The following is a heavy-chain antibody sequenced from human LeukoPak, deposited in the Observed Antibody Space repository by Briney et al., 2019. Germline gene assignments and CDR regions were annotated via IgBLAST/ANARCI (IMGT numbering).Heavy chain of an antibody. V-gene: IGHV4-59*08. CDR2: ISYSGST. CDR3: ARHRSMLTPQVAYGMDV. J-gene: IGHJ6*02. D-gene: IGHD3-10*02. Sequence: PSETLSLTCTVSGGSISSYYWSWIRQPPGKGLEWIGYISYSGSTNYNPFLRSRVTISVDTSKNQFSLKLSSVTAADTAVYYCARHRSMLTPQVAYGMDVWGQGTTVTVSS. CDR1: GGSISSYY.